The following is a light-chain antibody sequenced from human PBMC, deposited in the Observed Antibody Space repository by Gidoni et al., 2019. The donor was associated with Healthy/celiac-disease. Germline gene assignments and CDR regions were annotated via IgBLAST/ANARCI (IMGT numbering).Light chain of an antibody. CDR1: PGISSY. V-gene: IGKV1-8*01. J-gene: IGKJ5*01. Sequence: AIRMTQSPSSLSASTGARVTTTCRSSPGISSYLAWYQQKPGKAPKLLIYAASTLQSGVPSRFSGSGSGTDFTLTISCLQSEDFATYYCQQYYSYPITFGQGTRLEIK. CDR3: QQYYSYPIT. CDR2: AAS.